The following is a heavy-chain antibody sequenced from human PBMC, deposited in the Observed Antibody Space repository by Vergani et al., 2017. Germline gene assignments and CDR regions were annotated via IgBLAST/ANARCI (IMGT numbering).Heavy chain of an antibody. Sequence: QVQLQESGPGLVKPSQTLSLTCTVSGGYISSGGYYWSWIRQHPGKGLEWIGYIYYSGSTYYNPSLKSRVTISVDTSKNQFSLKLSSVTAADTAVYYCAREVLGVVVITTSHAFDIWGQGTMVTVSS. J-gene: IGHJ3*02. D-gene: IGHD3-22*01. CDR2: IYYSGST. CDR3: AREVLGVVVITTSHAFDI. V-gene: IGHV4-31*03. CDR1: GGYISSGGYY.